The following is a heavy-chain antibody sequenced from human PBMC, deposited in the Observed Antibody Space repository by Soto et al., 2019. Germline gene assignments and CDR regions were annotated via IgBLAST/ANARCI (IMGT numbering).Heavy chain of an antibody. CDR2: TKNKGNSYTT. V-gene: IGHV3-72*01. CDR3: ARGGYEYRY. J-gene: IGHJ4*02. Sequence: GGSLRLSCAASGFTFSDHYMDWVRQAPGKGLEWVGRTKNKGNSYTTEYAASVKGRFTISRDDSKNSVYLHMNSLKSEDTAVYYCARGGYEYRYWGQGTLVTVSS. D-gene: IGHD5-12*01. CDR1: GFTFSDHY.